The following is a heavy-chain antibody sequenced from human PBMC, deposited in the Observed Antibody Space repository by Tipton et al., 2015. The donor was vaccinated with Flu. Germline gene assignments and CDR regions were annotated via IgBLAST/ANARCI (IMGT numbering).Heavy chain of an antibody. Sequence: SLRLSCAASGFTFSSYAMHWVRQAPGKGLEWVAVISYDGSNKYYADSVKGRFTISRDNSKNTLYLQMNSLRAEDTAVYYCARPQYCTNGVCSNTYYYYGMDVWGQGTSVTVSS. CDR1: GFTFSSYA. CDR2: ISYDGSNK. V-gene: IGHV3-30-3*01. CDR3: ARPQYCTNGVCSNTYYYYGMDV. D-gene: IGHD2-8*01. J-gene: IGHJ6*02.